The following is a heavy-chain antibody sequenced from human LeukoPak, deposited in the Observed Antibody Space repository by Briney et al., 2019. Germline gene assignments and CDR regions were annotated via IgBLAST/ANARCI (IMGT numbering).Heavy chain of an antibody. V-gene: IGHV4-39*07. D-gene: IGHD6-13*01. J-gene: IGHJ3*02. CDR3: ARDLYSSRTNDAFVI. Sequence: SETLSLTCTVSDGSISSSSHFWGWIRQPPGKGLEWIGSIFYAGHTFYNPSLKSRVTISVDTSKNQFSLNLSSVTAADTAVYYCARDLYSSRTNDAFVIWGQGTVVTVSS. CDR2: IFYAGHT. CDR1: DGSISSSSHF.